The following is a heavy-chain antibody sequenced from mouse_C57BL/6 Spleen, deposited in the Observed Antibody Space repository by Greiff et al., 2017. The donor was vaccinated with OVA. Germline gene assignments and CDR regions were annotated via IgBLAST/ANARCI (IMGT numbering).Heavy chain of an antibody. J-gene: IGHJ3*01. CDR2: LNPSTGGT. D-gene: IGHD2-4*01. CDR3: ARTGYDYLAWFAD. V-gene: IGHV1-42*01. CDR1: GYSFTGYY. Sequence: VQLQQSGPELVKPGASVKISCKASGYSFTGYYMNWVKQSPEKSLEWIGALNPSTGGTTYNQKFKAKATLTVDKSSSTADMQLKSLTSEDSAVYYSARTGYDYLAWFADWGQGTLVTVSA.